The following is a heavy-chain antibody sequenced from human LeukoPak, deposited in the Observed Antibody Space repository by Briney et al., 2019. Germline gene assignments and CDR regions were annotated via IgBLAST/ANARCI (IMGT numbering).Heavy chain of an antibody. CDR3: AKPPYSSSWYYFDY. V-gene: IGHV3-23*01. Sequence: GGSLRLSCAASGFTFSSYAMSWVRRAPGKGLEWVSAISGSGGSTYYADSVKGRFTISRDNSKNTLYLQMNSLRAEDTAVNYCAKPPYSSSWYYFDYWGQGTLVTVSS. CDR2: ISGSGGST. D-gene: IGHD6-13*01. CDR1: GFTFSSYA. J-gene: IGHJ4*02.